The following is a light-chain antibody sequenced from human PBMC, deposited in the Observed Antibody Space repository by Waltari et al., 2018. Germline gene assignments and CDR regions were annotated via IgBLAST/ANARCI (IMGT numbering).Light chain of an antibody. CDR1: KLGDKY. Sequence: SYELTQPPSVSVSPGQTATISCSEDKLGDKYACWYQQKPGQSPVLVIHQDNRRPSGIPERFSGSNSGNTATLTISGTQAMDEADYYCQAWDSSAAGVFGTGTKVTVL. CDR3: QAWDSSAAGV. CDR2: QDN. J-gene: IGLJ1*01. V-gene: IGLV3-1*01.